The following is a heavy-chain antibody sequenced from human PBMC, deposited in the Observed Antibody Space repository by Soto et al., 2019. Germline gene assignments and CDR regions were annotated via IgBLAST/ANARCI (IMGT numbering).Heavy chain of an antibody. J-gene: IGHJ5*02. CDR1: GGSISHYY. V-gene: IGHV4-59*01. Sequence: SETLSLTCTVSGGSISHYYWSWIRQSPGKGLEWIGYAYYSGSTDYNPSLKSRVTMSVDTSKNQVSLKLNSVTTADTAVYYCARDRSTYGGGGTGEVKENWFDPWGQGTLVTVSS. CDR2: AYYSGST. CDR3: ARDRSTYGGGGTGEVKENWFDP. D-gene: IGHD2-8*01.